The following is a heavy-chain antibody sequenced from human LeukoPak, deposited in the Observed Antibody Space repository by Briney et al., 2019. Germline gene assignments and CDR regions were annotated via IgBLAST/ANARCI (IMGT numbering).Heavy chain of an antibody. CDR1: GYTFTSYA. CDR3: ARYQGITMVRDAFDI. V-gene: IGHV7-4-1*02. J-gene: IGHJ3*02. CDR2: INTNTGNP. Sequence: ASVKISCKASGYTFTSYAMNWVRQAPGQGLEWMGWINTNTGNPTYAQGFTGRFVFSLDTSVSTAYLQISSLKAEDTAVYYCARYQGITMVRDAFDIWGQGTMVTVSS. D-gene: IGHD3-10*01.